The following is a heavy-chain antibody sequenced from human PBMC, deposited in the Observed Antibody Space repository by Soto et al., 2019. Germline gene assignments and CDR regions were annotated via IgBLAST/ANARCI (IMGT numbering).Heavy chain of an antibody. CDR2: IYYSGST. CDR1: GGPISSYY. V-gene: IGHV4-59*08. J-gene: IGHJ4*02. CDR3: GRCYRGTLDY. D-gene: IGHD2-15*01. Sequence: QVQLQESGPGLVKPSETLSLTCTVSGGPISSYYWSWIRQPPGKGLEWIGYIYYSGSTTYNPSLNSRVTTSVDTSTNQFSLKLGSVTAADTPVYYCGRCYRGTLDYWGQGTLVTVSS.